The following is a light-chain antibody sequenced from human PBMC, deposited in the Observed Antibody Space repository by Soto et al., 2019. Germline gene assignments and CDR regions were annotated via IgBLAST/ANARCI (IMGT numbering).Light chain of an antibody. Sequence: QSVLTEPASVAGARVQTITISCTGTGSDVGGYEYGAWYQHHTGKAPNVMIYEVTNRPSGVSNRFSGPKSGNTASMTISGLLADDEADYYCSAYGSSSTYVFGPGTQVTV. CDR3: SAYGSSSTYV. V-gene: IGLV2-14*01. CDR2: EVT. J-gene: IGLJ1*01. CDR1: GSDVGGYEY.